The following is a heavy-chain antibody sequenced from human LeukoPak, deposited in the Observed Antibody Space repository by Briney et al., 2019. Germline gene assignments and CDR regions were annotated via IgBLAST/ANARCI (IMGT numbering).Heavy chain of an antibody. J-gene: IGHJ4*02. D-gene: IGHD6-19*01. CDR1: GGSISSSSYY. CDR2: IYYSGST. Sequence: SETLSLTCTGSGGSISSSSYYWGWIRQPPGEGLEWIGSIYYSGSTYYNPSLKSRVTISVDTSKNQFSLKLSSVTAADTAVYYCASTSSEPLYYSDYWGQGTLVTVSS. V-gene: IGHV4-39*01. CDR3: ASTSSEPLYYSDY.